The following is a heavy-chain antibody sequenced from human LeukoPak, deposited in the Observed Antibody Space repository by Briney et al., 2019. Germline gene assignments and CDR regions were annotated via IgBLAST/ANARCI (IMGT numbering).Heavy chain of an antibody. Sequence: PSETLSLTCTVSGDSISGYYWSWIRQTSEKGLEWIGCIHSSGSTIYNPSLKSRVTISVDTSKKQFSLRLTSVTAADTAVYFCARGYFDSRHSSNPFDYWGQGALVTVSS. CDR1: GDSISGYY. CDR3: ARGYFDSRHSSNPFDY. J-gene: IGHJ4*02. CDR2: IHSSGST. D-gene: IGHD3-22*01. V-gene: IGHV4-4*09.